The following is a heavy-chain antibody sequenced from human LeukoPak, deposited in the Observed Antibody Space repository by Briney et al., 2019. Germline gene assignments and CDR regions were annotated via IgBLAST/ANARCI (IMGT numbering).Heavy chain of an antibody. CDR2: ISSSSSSK. Sequence: GSLRLSCAASRFTFSSYSMIWVRQAPGKGLEWVSSISSSSSSKYYADSVKGRFTISRDNAKNSLYLQMNSVRAEDTAVYYCARASKYYYDSSGYPLDYWGQGTLVTVSS. CDR3: ARASKYYYDSSGYPLDY. V-gene: IGHV3-21*01. CDR1: RFTFSSYS. D-gene: IGHD3-22*01. J-gene: IGHJ4*02.